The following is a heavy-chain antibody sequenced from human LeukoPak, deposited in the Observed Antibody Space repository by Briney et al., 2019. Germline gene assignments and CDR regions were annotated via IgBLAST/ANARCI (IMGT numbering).Heavy chain of an antibody. CDR1: GGTFSSYA. D-gene: IGHD5-18*01. Sequence: ASMKVSCKASGGTFSSYAISWVRQAPGQGLEWMGGIIPIFGTANYAQKFQGRVTITADESTSTAYMELSSLRSEDTAVYYCASNVDTAMASPFDYWGQGTLVTVSS. CDR2: IIPIFGTA. J-gene: IGHJ4*02. V-gene: IGHV1-69*13. CDR3: ASNVDTAMASPFDY.